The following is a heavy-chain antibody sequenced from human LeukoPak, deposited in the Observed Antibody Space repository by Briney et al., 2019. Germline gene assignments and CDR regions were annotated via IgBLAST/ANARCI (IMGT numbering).Heavy chain of an antibody. CDR2: IIPLFGTA. D-gene: IGHD4-23*01. CDR3: AIGHGGNAPMDY. V-gene: IGHV1-69*13. Sequence: GASVKVSCKASGGAFSSSAITWVRQARGQGLEWMGGIIPLFGTANYAQKFRGRVTFTAVGPTTTAYMDLSSLTSDDTAVYYCAIGHGGNAPMDYWGQGTLVTVSS. CDR1: GGAFSSSA. J-gene: IGHJ4*02.